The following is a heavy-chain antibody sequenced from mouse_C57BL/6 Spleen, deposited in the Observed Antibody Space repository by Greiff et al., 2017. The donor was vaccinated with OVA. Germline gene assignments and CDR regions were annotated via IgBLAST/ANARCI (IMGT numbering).Heavy chain of an antibody. CDR2: INPGGGGT. J-gene: IGHJ2*01. CDR3: ARTPPYYSSYYFDY. Sequence: QVQLQQSGAELVRPGTSVKVSCKASGYAFTNYLIEWVKQRPGQGLEWIGVINPGGGGTNYNEKFKGQATLTADKSSSTDYMPLSSMTSEEYAVYFYARTPPYYSSYYFDYWGQGTTRTVSS. V-gene: IGHV1-54*01. D-gene: IGHD2-5*01. CDR1: GYAFTNYL.